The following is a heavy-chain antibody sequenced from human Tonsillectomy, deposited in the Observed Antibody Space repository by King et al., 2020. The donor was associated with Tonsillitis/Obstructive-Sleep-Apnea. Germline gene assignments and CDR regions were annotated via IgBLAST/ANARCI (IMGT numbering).Heavy chain of an antibody. CDR2: ISWNSGSI. J-gene: IGHJ6*03. D-gene: IGHD2-15*01. V-gene: IGHV3-9*01. CDR3: AKDGSGTPSYSGYMDV. Sequence: QLVQSGGGLVQPGRSLRLSCAASGFTFDDYAMHWVRQAPGKGLEWVSGISWNSGSIGYADSVKGRFTISRDNAKNSLFLQMNSLRAEDTALHYCAKDGSGTPSYSGYMDVWGKGTTVTVSS. CDR1: GFTFDDYA.